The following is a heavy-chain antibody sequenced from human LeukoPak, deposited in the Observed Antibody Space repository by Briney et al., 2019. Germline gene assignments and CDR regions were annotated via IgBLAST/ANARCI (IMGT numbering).Heavy chain of an antibody. D-gene: IGHD2-8*01. J-gene: IGHJ5*02. CDR1: GFTFSSYG. CDR2: ISYDGSNK. V-gene: IGHV3-30*03. CDR3: ASTNPGP. Sequence: GRSLRLSCAASGFTFSSYGMHWVRQAPGKGLEWVAVISYDGSNKYYADSVKGRFTISRDNAKNSLYLQMNSLRAEDTAVYYCASTNPGPWGQGTLVTVSS.